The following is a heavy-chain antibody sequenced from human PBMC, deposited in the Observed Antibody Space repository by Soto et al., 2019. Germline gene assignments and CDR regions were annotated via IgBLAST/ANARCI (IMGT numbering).Heavy chain of an antibody. Sequence: SETPSLTCTVSGGSISSYYWSWIRQPPGKGLEWIGYIYYSGSTNYNPSLKSRVTISVDTSKNQFSLKLSSVTAADTAVYYCARRSSIAARYDDYYYYMDVWGKGTTVTVSS. J-gene: IGHJ6*03. CDR2: IYYSGST. CDR1: GGSISSYY. D-gene: IGHD6-6*01. V-gene: IGHV4-59*08. CDR3: ARRSSIAARYDDYYYYMDV.